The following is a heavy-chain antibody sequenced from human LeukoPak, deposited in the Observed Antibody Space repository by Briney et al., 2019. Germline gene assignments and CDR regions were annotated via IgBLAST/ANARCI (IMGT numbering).Heavy chain of an antibody. CDR2: INVGNGNT. Sequence: ASVKVSCEASGYTFTSYAMHWVRQAPGQRLEWMGWINVGNGNTKYSQKFQGRVTITRDTSASTAYMELSSLRSEDTAVYYCARYYYDSSGVRIFDYWGQGTLVTVSS. CDR1: GYTFTSYA. J-gene: IGHJ4*02. CDR3: ARYYYDSSGVRIFDY. V-gene: IGHV1-3*01. D-gene: IGHD3-22*01.